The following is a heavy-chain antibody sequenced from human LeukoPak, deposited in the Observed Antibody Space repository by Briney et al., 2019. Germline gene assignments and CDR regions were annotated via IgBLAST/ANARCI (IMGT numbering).Heavy chain of an antibody. D-gene: IGHD3-9*01. J-gene: IGHJ3*02. V-gene: IGHV3-64D*06. Sequence: GGSLRLSCSASGFTFSSYAMHWVRQAPGKGLEYVSAISSNGGSTYYADSVKGRFTISRDNSKNRLYLQMSSLRAEDTAVYYCVNSAGYVGDAFDIWGQGTMVTVSS. CDR1: GFTFSSYA. CDR3: VNSAGYVGDAFDI. CDR2: ISSNGGST.